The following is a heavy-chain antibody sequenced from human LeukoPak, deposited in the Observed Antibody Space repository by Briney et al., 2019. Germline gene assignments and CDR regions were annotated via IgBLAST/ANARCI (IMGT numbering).Heavy chain of an antibody. D-gene: IGHD6-13*01. CDR3: AKVETAAAATLRGFDY. J-gene: IGHJ4*02. CDR2: IGGSGGGT. Sequence: GGSLRLSCAASGFTFSSYAMSWVRQAPGKGLEWVSSIGGSGGGTYYADSVKGRFTISRDNSKSTLYLQMNSLRAEDTAVYYCAKVETAAAATLRGFDYWGQGTLVTVSS. V-gene: IGHV3-23*01. CDR1: GFTFSSYA.